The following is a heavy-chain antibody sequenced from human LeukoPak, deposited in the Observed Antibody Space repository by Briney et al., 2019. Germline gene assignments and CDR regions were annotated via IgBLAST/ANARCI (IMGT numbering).Heavy chain of an antibody. CDR3: ARALAVAGTPGHFDY. Sequence: ASVKVSCKASGYTFTGYYMHWVRQAPGQRLEWMGWINAGNGNTKYSQKFQGRVTITRDTSASTAYMELSSLRSEDTAVYYCARALAVAGTPGHFDYWGQGTLVTVSS. CDR1: GYTFTGYY. CDR2: INAGNGNT. J-gene: IGHJ4*02. V-gene: IGHV1-3*01. D-gene: IGHD6-19*01.